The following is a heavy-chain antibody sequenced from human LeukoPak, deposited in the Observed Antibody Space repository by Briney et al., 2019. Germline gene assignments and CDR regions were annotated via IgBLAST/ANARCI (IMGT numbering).Heavy chain of an antibody. Sequence: SETLSLTCTVSGGSISSSSYYWGWIRQPPGKGLEWIGSIYYSGSTNYNPSLKSRVTISVDTSKNQFSLELSSVTAADTAVYYCARGKAYYYDSSGPFDYWGQGTLVTVSS. V-gene: IGHV4-39*07. CDR3: ARGKAYYYDSSGPFDY. D-gene: IGHD3-22*01. CDR2: IYYSGST. CDR1: GGSISSSSYY. J-gene: IGHJ4*02.